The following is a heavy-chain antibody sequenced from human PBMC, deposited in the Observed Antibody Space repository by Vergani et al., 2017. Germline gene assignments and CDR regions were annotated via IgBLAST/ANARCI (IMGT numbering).Heavy chain of an antibody. CDR2: IYSGGST. CDR3: ARASGSYYSGFDY. J-gene: IGHJ4*02. V-gene: IGHV3-53*01. Sequence: EVQLLESGGGLVQPGGSLRLSCAASGFTVSSNYMSWVRQAPGKGLEWVSVIYSGGSTYYADSVKGRFTISRDNSKNTLYLQMNSLRAEDTAVYYCARASGSYYSGFDYWGQGTLVTVSS. D-gene: IGHD1-26*01. CDR1: GFTVSSNY.